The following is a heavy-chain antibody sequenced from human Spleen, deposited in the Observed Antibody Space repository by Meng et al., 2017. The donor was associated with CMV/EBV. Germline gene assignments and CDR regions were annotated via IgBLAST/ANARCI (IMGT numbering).Heavy chain of an antibody. V-gene: IGHV1-69*05. CDR2: ITPAFETA. J-gene: IGHJ4*02. CDR1: TFSSSP. CDR3: ARGPRITVGGVIIWPLED. Sequence: TFSSSPLMWVRQAPGQGLEWMGGITPAFETADYAQKFRDRVTISTDDSATTAYMEMSSLAYEDAAVYFCARGPRITVGGVIIWPLEDWGQGTLVTVS. D-gene: IGHD3-16*02.